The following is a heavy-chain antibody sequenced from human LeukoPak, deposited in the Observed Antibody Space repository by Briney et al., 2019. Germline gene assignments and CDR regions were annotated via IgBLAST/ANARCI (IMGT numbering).Heavy chain of an antibody. CDR2: INPSGTST. CDR3: ASPHGASYYYFDY. Sequence: ASVKVSCKASGYMFTTSFMHWVRQAPGQGLEWMGVINPSGTSTDYAQKFQGRVTKTRDTSTNTVYMELSSLRSEDTAVYYCASPHGASYYYFDYWGQGTLVTVSS. J-gene: IGHJ4*02. CDR1: GYMFTTSF. D-gene: IGHD4/OR15-4a*01. V-gene: IGHV1-46*01.